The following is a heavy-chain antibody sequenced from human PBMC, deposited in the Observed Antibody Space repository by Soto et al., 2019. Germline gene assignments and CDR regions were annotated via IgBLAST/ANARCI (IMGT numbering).Heavy chain of an antibody. J-gene: IGHJ4*02. V-gene: IGHV3-9*01. CDR2: ISWNTGSI. Sequence: EVQLVESGGGLVQPGRSLRLSCAASGFSFDDYAMHWVRQTPGKGLEWVSGISWNTGSIGYADSVKGRFTISRDNAKNSLYLQMKSLSAEDTALYYCAKDSFGGIIVLPGYWGQGTLVTVSS. CDR3: AKDSFGGIIVLPGY. CDR1: GFSFDDYA. D-gene: IGHD3-16*02.